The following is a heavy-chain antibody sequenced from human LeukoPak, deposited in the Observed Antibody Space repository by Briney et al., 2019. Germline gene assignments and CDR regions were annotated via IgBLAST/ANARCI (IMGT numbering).Heavy chain of an antibody. D-gene: IGHD3-22*01. CDR2: INPSGGST. CDR1: GYTFTSYY. Sequence: ASVKVSCKASGYTFTSYYMHWVRQAPGQGLEWMGIINPSGGSTSYAQKFQGRVTMTRDTSTSTVYMELSSLRSEDTAVYYCARLPSPYYYDSSGYQNWFDPWGPGTLVTVSS. J-gene: IGHJ5*02. V-gene: IGHV1-46*01. CDR3: ARLPSPYYYDSSGYQNWFDP.